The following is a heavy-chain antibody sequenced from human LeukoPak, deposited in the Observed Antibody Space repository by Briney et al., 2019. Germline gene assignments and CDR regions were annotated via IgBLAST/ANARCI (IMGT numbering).Heavy chain of an antibody. V-gene: IGHV1-8*01. CDR2: MNPNSGNT. D-gene: IGHD3-22*01. CDR3: ARCLRLPDSSGYVLDY. Sequence: ASVKVSCKASVYTFTGYDINWVRQAPGQGLEWMGWMNPNSGNTGYAQKFQGRVTMTRNTSISTVYMELNSLRSEDAAMYYCARCLRLPDSSGYVLDYSGQGTLVTVSS. J-gene: IGHJ4*02. CDR1: VYTFTGYD.